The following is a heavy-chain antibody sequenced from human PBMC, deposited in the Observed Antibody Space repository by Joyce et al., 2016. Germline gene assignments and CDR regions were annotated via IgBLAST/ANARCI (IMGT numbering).Heavy chain of an antibody. CDR1: NDSVSTNNFY. Sequence: QLQLQGSGPGLVKPSETLSLICTVSNDSVSTNNFYWGWIRQPPGKGLEWIGSISYGGSTYYNPSLKSRVTISVDTSQNQFSLKVKSVTAADTAVYYCAGDNAPMIGGYWGQGTLVTVSS. V-gene: IGHV4-39*07. CDR2: ISYGGST. J-gene: IGHJ4*02. D-gene: IGHD3-10*02. CDR3: AGDNAPMIGGY.